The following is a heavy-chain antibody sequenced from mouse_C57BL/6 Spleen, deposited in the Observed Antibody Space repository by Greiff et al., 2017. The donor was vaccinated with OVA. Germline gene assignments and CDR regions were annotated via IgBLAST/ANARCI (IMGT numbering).Heavy chain of an antibody. CDR3: ARGNYYGSSYDWYFDV. D-gene: IGHD1-1*01. CDR1: GYTFTSYW. Sequence: QVQLQQPGAELVKPGASVKLSCKASGYTFTSYWMHWMKQRPGQGLEWIGMIHPNSGSTNYNEKFKSKATLTVDKSSSTAYMQLSSLTSEDSAVYYCARGNYYGSSYDWYFDVWGTGTTVTVSS. CDR2: IHPNSGST. J-gene: IGHJ1*03. V-gene: IGHV1-64*01.